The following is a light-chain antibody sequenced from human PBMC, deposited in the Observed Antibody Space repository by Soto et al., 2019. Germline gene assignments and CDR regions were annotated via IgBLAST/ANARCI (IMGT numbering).Light chain of an antibody. CDR3: QQSYSTSIT. J-gene: IGKJ5*01. CDR2: AAS. Sequence: DIQMTQSPSSLSASVGDGVTITCQASQSISSYLNWYQQKPGKAPKLLIYAASSLQSGVPSRFSGSGSGTDFTLTISSLQPEDFATYYCQQSYSTSITFGQGTRLEIK. CDR1: QSISSY. V-gene: IGKV1-39*01.